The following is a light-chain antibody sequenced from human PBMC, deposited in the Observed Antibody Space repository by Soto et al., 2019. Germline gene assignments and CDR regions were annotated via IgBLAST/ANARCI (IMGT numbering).Light chain of an antibody. Sequence: LTQFPVTLSLSPGERSTLSCSASQNAHTSLAWYQQKPGQAPRLLIYGASSRATGIPDRFSGSGSGTDFTLTISRLEPEDFAVYYCQQYGSSPWTFGQGTKVDIK. V-gene: IGKV3-20*01. CDR2: GAS. CDR3: QQYGSSPWT. CDR1: QNAHTS. J-gene: IGKJ1*01.